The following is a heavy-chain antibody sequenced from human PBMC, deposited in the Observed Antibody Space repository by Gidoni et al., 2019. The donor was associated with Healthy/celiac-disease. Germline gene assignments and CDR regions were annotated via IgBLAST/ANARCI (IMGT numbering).Heavy chain of an antibody. CDR1: GGSFSGYY. Sequence: QVQLQQWGAGLLKPSETLSPTCAVYGGSFSGYYWSWIRQPPGKGLEWIGEINHSGSTNYNPSLKSRVTISVDTSKNQFSLKLSSVTAADTAVYYCARSVYDYVWGSYRRRWFDPWGQGTLVTVSS. D-gene: IGHD3-16*02. CDR3: ARSVYDYVWGSYRRRWFDP. J-gene: IGHJ5*02. CDR2: INHSGST. V-gene: IGHV4-34*01.